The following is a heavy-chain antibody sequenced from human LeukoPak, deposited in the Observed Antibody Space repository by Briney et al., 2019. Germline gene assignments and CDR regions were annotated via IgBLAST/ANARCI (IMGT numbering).Heavy chain of an antibody. V-gene: IGHV4-4*07. Sequence: SETLSLTCTVSGGSISSYDWSWIRQPAGKGLEWIGRTYTSGSTNYNPSLKSRVTMSVDMSKNQFSLKLSSMIAADTAVYYCARDRYYYGSESYSLDYWGQGTLVTVSS. CDR2: TYTSGST. CDR1: GGSISSYD. CDR3: ARDRYYYGSESYSLDY. J-gene: IGHJ4*02. D-gene: IGHD3-10*01.